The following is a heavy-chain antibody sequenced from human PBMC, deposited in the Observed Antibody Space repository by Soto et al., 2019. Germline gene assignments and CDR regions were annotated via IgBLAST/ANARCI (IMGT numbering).Heavy chain of an antibody. Sequence: QLVQSGAEVKKPGASVKVSCKASGYTFTGHYLFWVRQAPGQGLECMGWVNPDSGGTNYTQKFQGRVTMTRDTSISTAYMELIKLTSDDTAVYYCARGREFCTNTRCYWGWFDPWGQGTLVTVSS. CDR2: VNPDSGGT. V-gene: IGHV1-2*02. CDR1: GYTFTGHY. D-gene: IGHD2-2*01. J-gene: IGHJ5*02. CDR3: ARGREFCTNTRCYWGWFDP.